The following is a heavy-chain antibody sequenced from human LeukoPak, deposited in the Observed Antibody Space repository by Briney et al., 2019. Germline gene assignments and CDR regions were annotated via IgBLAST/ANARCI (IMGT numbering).Heavy chain of an antibody. CDR1: GLTFSDFG. D-gene: IGHD4-17*01. CDR3: AKRDLTTEFDY. J-gene: IGHJ4*02. Sequence: PGGSLRLSCAASGLTFSDFGMHWVRQAPGKGLEWVALILYDGNNKYYVDSVKGRFTISRDNSKNMLYLQMNSLRTDDTAVYYCAKRDLTTEFDYWGQGTLVTVSS. V-gene: IGHV3-30*02. CDR2: ILYDGNNK.